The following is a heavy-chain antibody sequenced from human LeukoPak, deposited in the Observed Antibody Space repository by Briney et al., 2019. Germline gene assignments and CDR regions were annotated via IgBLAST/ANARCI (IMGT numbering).Heavy chain of an antibody. CDR2: IFYSGST. J-gene: IGHJ6*03. Sequence: SETLSLTCSVSGGSISRSSYYWGWIRQPPGKGLEWIGNIFYSGSTYYNPSLKSRVTISVDTSKNQFSLKLSSVTAADTAVYYCARISCSSTSCYKAGTRTAGPDYYYYYMDVWGKGTTVTVSS. D-gene: IGHD2-2*02. V-gene: IGHV4-39*01. CDR3: ARISCSSTSCYKAGTRTAGPDYYYYYMDV. CDR1: GGSISRSSYY.